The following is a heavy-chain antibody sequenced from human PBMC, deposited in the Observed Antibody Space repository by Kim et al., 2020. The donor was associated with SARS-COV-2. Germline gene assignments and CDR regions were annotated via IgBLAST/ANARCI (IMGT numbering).Heavy chain of an antibody. J-gene: IGHJ6*02. D-gene: IGHD4-17*01. CDR3: AKTTYGDYSYYGMDV. Sequence: DSGKRRFTISRDNSKNTLYLQMNSLRAEDTAVYYCAKTTYGDYSYYGMDVWGQGTTVTVSS. V-gene: IGHV3-23*01.